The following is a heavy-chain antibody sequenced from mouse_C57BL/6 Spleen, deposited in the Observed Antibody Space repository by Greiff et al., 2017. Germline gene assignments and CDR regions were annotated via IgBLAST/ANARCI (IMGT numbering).Heavy chain of an antibody. D-gene: IGHD1-1*01. V-gene: IGHV5-4*03. CDR3: ARLYYYGSSYVDY. Sequence: EVKLVESGGGLVKPGGSLKLSCAASGFTFSSYAMSWVRQTPEKRLEWVATISDGGSYTYYPDNVKGRFTISRDNAKNNLYLQMSHLKSEDTAMYYCARLYYYGSSYVDYWGQGTTLTVSS. CDR2: ISDGGSYT. CDR1: GFTFSSYA. J-gene: IGHJ2*01.